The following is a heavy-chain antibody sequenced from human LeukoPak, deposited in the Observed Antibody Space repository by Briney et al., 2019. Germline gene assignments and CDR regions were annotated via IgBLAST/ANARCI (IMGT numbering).Heavy chain of an antibody. V-gene: IGHV1-2*02. CDR1: GFTFTNHY. CDR2: IYPDSGGT. J-gene: IGHJ4*02. Sequence: ASVKVSCKTSGFTFTNHYMFWVRQAPGQGLEWVGWIYPDSGGTNYAQKFRGRVTMTRDMSISTVYMELTSLLSDDKAIYYCARYKDGSYNLDYWGQGTLVTVSS. D-gene: IGHD3-10*01. CDR3: ARYKDGSYNLDY.